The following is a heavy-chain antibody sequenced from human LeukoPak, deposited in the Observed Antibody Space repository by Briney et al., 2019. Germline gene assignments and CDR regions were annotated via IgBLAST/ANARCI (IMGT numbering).Heavy chain of an antibody. V-gene: IGHV3-74*01. CDR3: AIGPLRVSPHFDC. D-gene: IGHD1-14*01. Sequence: AGPLTLSCSASGFTFSWYWMLWLGQAPGKGLVWVSRINSFGRSTSYADAVKGRITISRDHAKDTLYLQMISLRAEDTARYYCAIGPLRVSPHFDCWGQGSLVTVSS. CDR2: INSFGRST. CDR1: GFTFSWYW. J-gene: IGHJ4*02.